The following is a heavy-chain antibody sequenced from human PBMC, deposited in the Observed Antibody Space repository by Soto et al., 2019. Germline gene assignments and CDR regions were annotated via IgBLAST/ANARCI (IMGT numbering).Heavy chain of an antibody. Sequence: SETLSLTCTVSGGSISSSSYYWGWIRQPPGKGLEWIGSIYYSGSTYYNPSLKSRVTISVDTSKNQFSLKLSSVTAADTAVYYCARRLTDQLRFLEWLLKKETYYCYMDVWGKGTTVTVSS. CDR3: ARRLTDQLRFLEWLLKKETYYCYMDV. CDR1: GGSISSSSYY. J-gene: IGHJ6*03. D-gene: IGHD3-3*01. CDR2: IYYSGST. V-gene: IGHV4-39*01.